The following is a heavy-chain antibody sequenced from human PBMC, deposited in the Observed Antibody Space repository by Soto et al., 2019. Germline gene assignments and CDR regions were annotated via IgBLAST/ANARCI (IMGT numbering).Heavy chain of an antibody. V-gene: IGHV4-31*03. CDR3: ASAPYGPWQSWFDP. CDR1: GGSISSGGYY. Sequence: PSETLSLTCTVSGGSISSGGYYWSWIRQHPGKGLEWIGYIYYSGSTYYNPSLKSRVTISVDTSKNQFSLKLSSVTAADTAVYYCASAPYGPWQSWFDPWGQGTLVTVSS. CDR2: IYYSGST. J-gene: IGHJ5*02. D-gene: IGHD3-10*01.